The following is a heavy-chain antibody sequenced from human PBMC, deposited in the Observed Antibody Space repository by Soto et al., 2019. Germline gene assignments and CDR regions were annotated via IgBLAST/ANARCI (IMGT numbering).Heavy chain of an antibody. CDR2: INAGNGNT. Sequence: GASVKVSCKASGYTFTSYAMHWVRQAPGQRLEWMGWINAGNGNTKYSQKFQGRVTITRDTSASTAYMELSSLRSEDTAVYYCARGAGYCSSTSCPNSHWFDPWGQGTLVTVSS. D-gene: IGHD2-2*01. CDR3: ARGAGYCSSTSCPNSHWFDP. V-gene: IGHV1-3*01. CDR1: GYTFTSYA. J-gene: IGHJ5*02.